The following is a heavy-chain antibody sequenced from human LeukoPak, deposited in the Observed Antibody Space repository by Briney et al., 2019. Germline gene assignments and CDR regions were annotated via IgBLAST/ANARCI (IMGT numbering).Heavy chain of an antibody. CDR2: INHSGST. Sequence: PSETLSLTCAVYGGSFSGYYWSWIRQPPGKGLEWIGEINHSGSTNYNPSLKSRVTISVDTSKNQFSLKLSSVTAADTAVYYCARGGGWGSYHDRYFDYWGQGTLVTVSS. D-gene: IGHD3-16*02. V-gene: IGHV4-34*01. J-gene: IGHJ4*02. CDR3: ARGGGWGSYHDRYFDY. CDR1: GGSFSGYY.